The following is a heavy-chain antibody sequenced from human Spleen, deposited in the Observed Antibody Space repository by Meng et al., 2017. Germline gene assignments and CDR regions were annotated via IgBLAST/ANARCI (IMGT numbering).Heavy chain of an antibody. V-gene: IGHV1-18*01. CDR1: GYTFTSYG. J-gene: IGHJ4*02. Sequence: QAQLVQSGGEVKKPGASVKVSCKTSGYTFTSYGISWVRQAPGQGLEWMGWFVSNADTYPAQKFQGRVTMTRDTHTSTDFMELRSLRFDDTAVYYCARGTPGRSYSDYWGQGTLVTVSS. CDR2: FVSNADT. D-gene: IGHD3-10*01. CDR3: ARGTPGRSYSDY.